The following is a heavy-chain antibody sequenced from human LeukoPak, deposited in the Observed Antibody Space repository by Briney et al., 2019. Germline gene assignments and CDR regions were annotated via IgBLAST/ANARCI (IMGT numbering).Heavy chain of an antibody. V-gene: IGHV1-69*05. CDR2: IIPIFGTA. D-gene: IGHD2-2*02. Sequence: GSSVKVSCKASGGTSSSYAISWVRQAPGQGLEWMGGIIPIFGTANYAQKFQGRVTITTDESTSTAYMELSSLRSEDTAVYYCARSDIVVVPAAIGDYYYYYMDVWGKGTTVTVSS. J-gene: IGHJ6*03. CDR1: GGTSSSYA. CDR3: ARSDIVVVPAAIGDYYYYYMDV.